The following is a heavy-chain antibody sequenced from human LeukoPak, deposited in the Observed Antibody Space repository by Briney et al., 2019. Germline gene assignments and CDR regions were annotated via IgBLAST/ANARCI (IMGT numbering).Heavy chain of an antibody. V-gene: IGHV4-59*01. CDR2: IYYSGGT. D-gene: IGHD3-3*01. J-gene: IGHJ4*02. CDR1: GGSISSYY. CDR3: ARGQYYDFWSGYYTPLDY. Sequence: SETLSLTCTVSGGSISSYYWSWIRQPPGKGLEWIGYIYYSGGTNYNPSLKSRVTISVDTSKNQFSLKLSSVTAADTAVYYCARGQYYDFWSGYYTPLDYWGQGTLVTVSS.